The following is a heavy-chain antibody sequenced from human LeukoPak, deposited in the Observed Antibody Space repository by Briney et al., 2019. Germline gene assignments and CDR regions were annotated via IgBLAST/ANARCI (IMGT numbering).Heavy chain of an antibody. CDR3: TRDSYYYDRACVY. D-gene: IGHD3-22*01. CDR2: IRSEAYGGTT. J-gene: IGHJ4*02. Sequence: GGSLRLSCAASGFTFSSYGMHWVRQAPGKGLEWVGFIRSEAYGGTTEYAASVKGRFTISRDDSKSIAYLQMNSLKTEDTAVYYCTRDSYYYDRACVYWGQGTLVTVSS. V-gene: IGHV3-49*04. CDR1: GFTFSSYG.